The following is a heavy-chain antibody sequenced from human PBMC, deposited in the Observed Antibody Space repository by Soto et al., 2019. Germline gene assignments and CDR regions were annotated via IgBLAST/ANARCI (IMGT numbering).Heavy chain of an antibody. J-gene: IGHJ4*02. D-gene: IGHD3-22*01. Sequence: VQLAESGGDLVKPGGSLRLSCAASGFTLSNYYMTWIRQAPGKGLEWVANIKQDGSEKYYVDSVKGRFTISSDNTKNSLYLQRNSLRAEDTAVYYCARSRRYYYDSSGSIWSRPFDYWCQGTLVTVSS. CDR1: GFTLSNYY. V-gene: IGHV3-7*03. CDR2: IKQDGSEK. CDR3: ARSRRYYYDSSGSIWSRPFDY.